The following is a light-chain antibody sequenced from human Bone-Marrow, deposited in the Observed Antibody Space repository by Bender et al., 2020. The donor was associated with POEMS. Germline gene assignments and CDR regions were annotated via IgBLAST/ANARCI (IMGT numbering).Light chain of an antibody. CDR3: QVWDNSSDQGV. CDR2: DDP. CDR1: ALPRQY. Sequence: SYELTQPPSVSVSPGQTARITCSGDALPRQYAYWFQQKPGQAPVLVVYDDPDRPSGIPERFSGSNFGDTATLTINWVEAGDEADYYCQVWDNSSDQGVFGGGTKLTVL. V-gene: IGLV3-21*02. J-gene: IGLJ3*02.